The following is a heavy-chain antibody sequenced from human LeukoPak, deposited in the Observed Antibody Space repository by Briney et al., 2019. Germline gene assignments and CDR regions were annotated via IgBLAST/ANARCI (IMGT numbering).Heavy chain of an antibody. Sequence: SETLSLTCAVYGGSFSGYYWSWIRQPPGKGLEWIGEINHSGSTNYNPSLKSRVTISVDTSKNQFSLKLSSVTAADTAVYYCARKRITIFGVVISATNWFDPWGQGTLVTVSS. D-gene: IGHD3-3*01. CDR2: INHSGST. CDR1: GGSFSGYY. J-gene: IGHJ5*02. CDR3: ARKRITIFGVVISATNWFDP. V-gene: IGHV4-34*01.